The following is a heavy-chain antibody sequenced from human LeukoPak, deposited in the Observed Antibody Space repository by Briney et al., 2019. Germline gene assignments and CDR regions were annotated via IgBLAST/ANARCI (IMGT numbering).Heavy chain of an antibody. V-gene: IGHV4-4*09. CDR3: ARLYDWFDP. J-gene: IGHJ5*02. CDR1: GVSINSHY. CDR2: IYTLGNT. D-gene: IGHD3-16*01. Sequence: SETPSLTCSVSGVSINSHYWSWIRQPPGKGLEWIGYIYTLGNTNYNPSLKSRVSISADTSNNQFSLKMSSVTAADTAVYYCARLYDWFDPWGQGTLVTVSS.